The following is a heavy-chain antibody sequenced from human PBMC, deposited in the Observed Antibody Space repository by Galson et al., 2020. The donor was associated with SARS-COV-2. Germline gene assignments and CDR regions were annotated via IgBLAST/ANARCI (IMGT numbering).Heavy chain of an antibody. CDR2: INPNSGGT. CDR1: GYTFTGYY. J-gene: IGHJ3*02. D-gene: IGHD3-16*02. Sequence: ASVKVSCKASGYTFTGYYMHWVRQAPGQGLAWMGWINPNSGGTNYAQKFQGRVTMTRDTSISTAYMELSRLRSDDTAVYYCAREGAVRDAFDIWGQGTMVTVSS. CDR3: AREGAVRDAFDI. V-gene: IGHV1-2*02.